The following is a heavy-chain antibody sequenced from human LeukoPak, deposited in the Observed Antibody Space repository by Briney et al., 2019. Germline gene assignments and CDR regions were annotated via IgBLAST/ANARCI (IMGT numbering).Heavy chain of an antibody. D-gene: IGHD3-16*02. CDR1: GFTFSSYA. Sequence: GGSLRLSCAASGFTFSSYAMHWVRQAPGKGLEWVSGISWNSGSIGYADSVKGRFTISRDNAKNSLYLQMNSLRAEDTALYYCAKDKESFGELSLLFDYWGQGTLVTVSS. V-gene: IGHV3-9*01. CDR2: ISWNSGSI. J-gene: IGHJ4*02. CDR3: AKDKESFGELSLLFDY.